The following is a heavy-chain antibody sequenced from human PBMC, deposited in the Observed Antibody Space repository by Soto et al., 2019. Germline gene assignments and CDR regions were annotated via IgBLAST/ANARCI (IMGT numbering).Heavy chain of an antibody. J-gene: IGHJ5*02. D-gene: IGHD2-2*01. CDR2: ISSSSSAI. Sequence: EVQLVESGGGLVQPGGSLRLSCAASEFTFSVYSMSWVRQAPGKGLEWVSYISSSSSAIYYAASVEGRFTISRDSAKNSLYLQMDSLRTEDTAMYYCARGDVVGPTASPRNSFDLWGPGTLVTVSS. V-gene: IGHV3-48*04. CDR1: EFTFSVYS. CDR3: ARGDVVGPTASPRNSFDL.